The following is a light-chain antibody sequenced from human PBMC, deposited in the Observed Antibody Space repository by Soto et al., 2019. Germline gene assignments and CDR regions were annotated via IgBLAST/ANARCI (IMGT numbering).Light chain of an antibody. CDR3: CSYAGRSSV. J-gene: IGLJ1*01. Sequence: VLTQPASVSGSPGQSITISCTGTSSDVGSYNVVSWYQQHPGKAPKLMIYEVTKRPSGVSNRFSGSKSGNTASLTISGLQAEDEADYYCCSYAGRSSVFGTGTKVTVL. CDR1: SSDVGSYNV. V-gene: IGLV2-23*02. CDR2: EVT.